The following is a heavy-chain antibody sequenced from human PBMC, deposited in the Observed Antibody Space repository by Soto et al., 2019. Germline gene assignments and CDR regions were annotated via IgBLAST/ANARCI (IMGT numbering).Heavy chain of an antibody. CDR3: ARGPNPYYFDY. Sequence: QVQLVQSGAEVKKPGASVKVSCKASGHTFTSYAMHWVRQAPGQRLEWMGWINAGNGNTKYSQKFQGRVTITRDTSASTAYMELSSLRSEDTAVYYCARGPNPYYFDYWGQGTLVTVSS. CDR2: INAGNGNT. CDR1: GHTFTSYA. J-gene: IGHJ4*02. V-gene: IGHV1-3*01.